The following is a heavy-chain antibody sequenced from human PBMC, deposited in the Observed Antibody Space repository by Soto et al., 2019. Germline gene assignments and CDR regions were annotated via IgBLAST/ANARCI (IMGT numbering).Heavy chain of an antibody. CDR2: INTGNGHT. D-gene: IGHD3-3*01. Sequence: ASVKVSCKASGYTFTAYGIHWVRQAPGQRLEWMGWINTGNGHTKYSQKFQGRVTITRDTSARTAYMELNSLRSEDTAVYYCSSRGYDFWSGIDPWGQGTLVTVSS. CDR3: SSRGYDFWSGIDP. J-gene: IGHJ5*02. CDR1: GYTFTAYG. V-gene: IGHV1-3*04.